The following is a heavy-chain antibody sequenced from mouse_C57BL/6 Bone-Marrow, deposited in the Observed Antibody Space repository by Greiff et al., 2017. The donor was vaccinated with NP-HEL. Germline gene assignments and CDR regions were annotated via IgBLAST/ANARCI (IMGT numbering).Heavy chain of an antibody. J-gene: IGHJ3*01. CDR3: ARQGTVEGFAY. Sequence: EVQRVESGGGLVQPGGSLKLSCAASGFTFSDYYMYWVRQTPEKRLEWVAYISNGGGSTYYPDTVKGRFTISRDNAKNTLYLQMSRLKSEDTAMYYCARQGTVEGFAYWGQGTLVTVSA. V-gene: IGHV5-12*01. CDR2: ISNGGGST. D-gene: IGHD1-1*01. CDR1: GFTFSDYY.